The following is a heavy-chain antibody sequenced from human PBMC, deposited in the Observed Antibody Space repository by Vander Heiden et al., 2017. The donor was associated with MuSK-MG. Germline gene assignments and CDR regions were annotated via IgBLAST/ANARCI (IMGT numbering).Heavy chain of an antibody. V-gene: IGHV3-23*01. CDR3: GKDGLSYGSGSYFNY. CDR1: GFAFSTYA. Sequence: EVQLLESGGGLVQPGGSLRLSCAASGFAFSTYAMGCVRQAPGKRLDWGSTIRDDGASPYYAESVRGRCTIAKDNFKNTLYLQMNSPRGEDTAVDYGGKDGLSYGSGSYFNYWGQGTLVTVSS. CDR2: IRDDGASP. D-gene: IGHD3-10*01. J-gene: IGHJ4*02.